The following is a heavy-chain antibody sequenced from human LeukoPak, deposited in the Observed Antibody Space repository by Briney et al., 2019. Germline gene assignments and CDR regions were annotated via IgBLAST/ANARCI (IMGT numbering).Heavy chain of an antibody. J-gene: IGHJ2*01. D-gene: IGHD5-24*01. CDR3: ARDRGYGYNPTGYFDL. CDR1: GFTFSSHA. Sequence: PGRSLRLSCAASGFTFSSHATHWARHAPAKRLDPEAVITYDGSNKYYADPVKGRSTIPRDNPKNTLKQQMNSLRAEDTAVYYCARDRGYGYNPTGYFDLWGRGTLVTVSS. V-gene: IGHV3-30-3*01. CDR2: ITYDGSNK.